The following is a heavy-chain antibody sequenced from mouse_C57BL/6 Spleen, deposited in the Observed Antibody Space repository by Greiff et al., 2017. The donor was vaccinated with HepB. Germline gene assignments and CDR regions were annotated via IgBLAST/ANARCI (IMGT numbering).Heavy chain of an antibody. CDR2: INPNNGGT. CDR3: AIYYYGSRTFDY. D-gene: IGHD1-1*01. CDR1: GYTFTDYN. Sequence: VQLKESGPELVKPGASVKMSCKASGYTFTDYNMHWVKQSHGKSLEWIGYINPNNGGTSYNQKFKGKATLTVNKSSSTAYMELRSLTSEDSAVYYCAIYYYGSRTFDYWGQGTTLTVSS. J-gene: IGHJ2*01. V-gene: IGHV1-22*01.